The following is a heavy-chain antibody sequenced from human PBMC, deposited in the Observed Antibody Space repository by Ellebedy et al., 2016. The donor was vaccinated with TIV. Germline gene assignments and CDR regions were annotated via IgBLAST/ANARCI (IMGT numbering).Heavy chain of an antibody. CDR2: INYSGST. V-gene: IGHV4-39*01. CDR1: GGSISRSSYS. CDR3: ARPRAFRVASGYFDCFDL. D-gene: IGHD3-22*01. Sequence: MPSETLSLTCTVSGGSISRSSYSWGWIRQSPGNGLEWIGSINYSGSTYYTPSLKRRVTMSVDTSKNQFSLKLSSVTAADTAVYYCARPRAFRVASGYFDCFDLWGQGTMVTVSS. J-gene: IGHJ3*01.